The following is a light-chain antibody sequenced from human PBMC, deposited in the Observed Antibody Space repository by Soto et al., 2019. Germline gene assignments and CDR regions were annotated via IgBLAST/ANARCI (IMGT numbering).Light chain of an antibody. CDR2: AAS. V-gene: IGKV1-39*01. CDR3: QQSYSTLSWT. CDR1: QSISSY. J-gene: IGKJ1*01. Sequence: IQMPQSPSSLSASVGDRVTITCRASQSISSYLNWYQQKPGKAPKLLIYAASSLQSGVPSRFSGSGSGTDFTLTISSLQPEDFATYYCQQSYSTLSWTFGQGTKVDIK.